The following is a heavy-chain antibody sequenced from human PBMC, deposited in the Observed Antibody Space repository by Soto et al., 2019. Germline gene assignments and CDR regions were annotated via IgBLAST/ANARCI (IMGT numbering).Heavy chain of an antibody. CDR3: ARDSPRILSYYGMDV. CDR2: IYYSGST. CDR1: GGSISSYY. V-gene: IGHV4-59*12. D-gene: IGHD3-9*01. Sequence: SETLSLTCTVSGGSISSYYWSWIRQPPGKGLEWIGYIYYSGSTNYNPSLKSRLTLSFDTSKNQFSLKLSSVTAADTAVYYCARDSPRILSYYGMDVWGQGTTVTVSS. J-gene: IGHJ6*02.